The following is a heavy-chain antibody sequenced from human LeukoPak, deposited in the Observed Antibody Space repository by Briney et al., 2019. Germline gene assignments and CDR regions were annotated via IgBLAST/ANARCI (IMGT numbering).Heavy chain of an antibody. Sequence: ASVKVSCKASGYTFTSYYMRWVRQAPGQGLEWMGIINPSGGSTSYAQKFQGRVTMTRDTSTSTVYMELSSLRSEDTAVYYCARGLSLSSGYWNWFDPWGQGTLVTVSS. J-gene: IGHJ5*02. D-gene: IGHD3-22*01. CDR1: GYTFTSYY. CDR2: INPSGGST. V-gene: IGHV1-46*01. CDR3: ARGLSLSSGYWNWFDP.